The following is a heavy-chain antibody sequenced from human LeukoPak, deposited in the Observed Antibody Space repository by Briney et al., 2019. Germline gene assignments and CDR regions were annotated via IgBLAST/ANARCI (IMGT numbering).Heavy chain of an antibody. J-gene: IGHJ4*02. CDR3: ARGVVVVPAVSDY. V-gene: IGHV3-30*03. CDR2: ISYDGSNK. D-gene: IGHD2-2*01. CDR1: GFTFSSYG. Sequence: PGRSLRLSCAASGFTFSSYGMHWVRQAPGKGLEWVAVISYDGSNKYYADSVKGRFTISRDNSKNTLYLQMNSLRVEDTAVYYCARGVVVVPAVSDYWGQGTLVTVSS.